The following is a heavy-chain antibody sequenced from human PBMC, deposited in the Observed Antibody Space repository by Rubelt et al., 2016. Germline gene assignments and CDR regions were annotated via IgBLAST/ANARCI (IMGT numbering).Heavy chain of an antibody. CDR3: ARVYDDFWSGYIPPYFDY. J-gene: IGHJ4*02. Sequence: LEWIGSIYYSGSTYYNPSLKSRVTISVDTSKNQFSLKLSSVTAADTAVYYCARVYDDFWSGYIPPYFDYWSQGTLVTVSS. CDR2: IYYSGST. D-gene: IGHD3-3*01. V-gene: IGHV4-39*07.